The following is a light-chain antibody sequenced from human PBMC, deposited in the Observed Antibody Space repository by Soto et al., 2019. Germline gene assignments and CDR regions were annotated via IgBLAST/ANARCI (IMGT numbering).Light chain of an antibody. J-gene: IGLJ1*01. CDR1: SSDVGGYNY. CDR3: SSYTTSSALYV. V-gene: IGLV2-14*01. CDR2: DVS. Sequence: QSVLTQPASVSGSPGQSITISCTGTSSDVGGYNYVSWYQQHPGKAPKLMIYDVSNRPSGVSNRFSGSKSGNTASLTISGLQAEDEADYYCSSYTTSSALYVFVTGTMVTVL.